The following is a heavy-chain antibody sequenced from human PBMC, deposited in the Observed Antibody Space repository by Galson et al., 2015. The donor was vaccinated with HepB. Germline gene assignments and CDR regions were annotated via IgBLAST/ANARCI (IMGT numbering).Heavy chain of an antibody. CDR2: ISGSGGST. CDR1: GFTFISYA. V-gene: IGHV3-23*01. J-gene: IGHJ4*02. CDR3: AKDLRLWFGELFDY. Sequence: SLRLSCAASGFTFISYAMSWVRQAPGKGLEWVSAISGSGGSTYYADSVKGRSTISRDNSKNTLYLQMNSLRAEDTAVYYCAKDLRLWFGELFDYWGQGTLVTVSS. D-gene: IGHD3-10*01.